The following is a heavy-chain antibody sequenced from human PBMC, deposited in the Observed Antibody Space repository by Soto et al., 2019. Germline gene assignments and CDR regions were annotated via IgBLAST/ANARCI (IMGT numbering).Heavy chain of an antibody. CDR2: ISGGGDTT. V-gene: IGHV3-23*01. D-gene: IGHD3-10*01. CDR1: GFTFNNYA. CDR3: AKGPGGSGSLTPRVDF. Sequence: EVQLLESWGGLVQPGGSLRLSCAASGFTFNNYAMTWVRQAPGKGLEWVSAISGGGDTTSYADSVKGRFTVSRDGSKNPLYLQMSSLRAEDTALYYCAKGPGGSGSLTPRVDFWGQGTLVTVSS. J-gene: IGHJ4*02.